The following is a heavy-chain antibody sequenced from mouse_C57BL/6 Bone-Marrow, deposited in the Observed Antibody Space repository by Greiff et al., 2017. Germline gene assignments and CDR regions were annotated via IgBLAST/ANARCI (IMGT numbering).Heavy chain of an antibody. CDR2: IYPGDGDT. V-gene: IGHV1-82*01. CDR1: GYAFSSSW. Sequence: QVQLQQSGPELVKPGASVKISCKASGYAFSSSWMNWVKQRPGKGLEWIGRIYPGDGDTNYNGKFKGKATLTEDKSSSTAYMQLSSLTSEDSAVYFCARRGVVDDWGQGTTLTVSS. J-gene: IGHJ2*01. CDR3: ARRGVVDD.